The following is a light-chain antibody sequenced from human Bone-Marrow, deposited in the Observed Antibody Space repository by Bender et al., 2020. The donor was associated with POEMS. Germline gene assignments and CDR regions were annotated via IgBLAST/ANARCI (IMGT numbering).Light chain of an antibody. CDR3: SAWDGILNGWV. J-gene: IGLJ3*02. V-gene: IGLV1-44*01. CDR1: SSNIGGNA. Sequence: QSVLTQSPSASGTPGQRVTISCSASSSNIGGNAVNWWQQLPGTAPTLLLYGNDQRPSGVPDRFSGSKSGTSASLAISGLQSEDEADYFCSAWDGILNGWVFGGGTELTVL. CDR2: GND.